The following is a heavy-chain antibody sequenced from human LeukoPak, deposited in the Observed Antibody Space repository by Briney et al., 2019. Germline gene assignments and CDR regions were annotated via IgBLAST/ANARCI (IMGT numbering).Heavy chain of an antibody. J-gene: IGHJ4*02. CDR2: ISSSGSTM. D-gene: IGHD3-22*01. V-gene: IGHV3-48*03. CDR3: ARAHYYDSSGLDF. CDR1: GFTFSSYE. Sequence: GGSLRLSCAASGFTFSSYEMNWVRQAPGKGLEWVSYISSSGSTMYDADSLKGRFTISRDNAKNSLYLQMNSLRAEDTAVYYCARAHYYDSSGLDFWGQGTLVTVSS.